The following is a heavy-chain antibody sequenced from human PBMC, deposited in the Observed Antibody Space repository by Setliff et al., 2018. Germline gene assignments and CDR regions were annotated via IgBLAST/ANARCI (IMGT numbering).Heavy chain of an antibody. CDR2: IYYTGIT. D-gene: IGHD6-6*01. Sequence: PSETLSLTCTVSGDSINSYPYYWGWIRQPPGKGLEWIGNIYYTGITYYNPSLKSRVTITVDPSKNQFSLKLNSVTAADTAVYYCARGRNVAARLFDSWGQGTLVTVSS. CDR3: ARGRNVAARLFDS. V-gene: IGHV4-39*07. CDR1: GDSINSYPYY. J-gene: IGHJ4*02.